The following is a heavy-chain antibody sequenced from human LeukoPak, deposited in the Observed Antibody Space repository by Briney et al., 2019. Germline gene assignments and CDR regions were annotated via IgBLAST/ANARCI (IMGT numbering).Heavy chain of an antibody. J-gene: IGHJ4*02. CDR1: GFTFSSYG. D-gene: IGHD3-10*01. Sequence: PGGSLRLSCAASGFTFSSYGMHWVRQAPGKGLEWVAFIRYDGSNKYYADSVKGRFTISRDNSKNTLYLQMNSLRSEDTAVYYCARDYGYGREYGEDYFDYWGQGTLVTVSS. CDR3: ARDYGYGREYGEDYFDY. CDR2: IRYDGSNK. V-gene: IGHV3-30*02.